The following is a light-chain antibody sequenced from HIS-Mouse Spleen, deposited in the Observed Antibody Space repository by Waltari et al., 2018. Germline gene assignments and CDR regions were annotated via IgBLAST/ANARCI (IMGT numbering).Light chain of an antibody. CDR1: SSDVGGYNY. V-gene: IGLV2-14*01. J-gene: IGLJ2*01. CDR2: EVS. CDR3: SSYTSCSTVV. Sequence: QSALTQPASVSGSPGQSITISCTGTSSDVGGYNYVSWYQQHPGKAPKLMIYEVSNRPSGVSNRFSGSKSGNTASLTISGLQAEDEADYYCSSYTSCSTVVFGGGTKLTVL.